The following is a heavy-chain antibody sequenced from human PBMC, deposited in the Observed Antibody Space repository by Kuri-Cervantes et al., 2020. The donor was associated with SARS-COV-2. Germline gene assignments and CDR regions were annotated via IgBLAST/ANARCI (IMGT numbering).Heavy chain of an antibody. V-gene: IGHV3-21*06. CDR3: AGTNWGKTYFDY. CDR1: GFSLSRYT. D-gene: IGHD7-27*01. Sequence: ETLSLTCAASGFSLSRYTMNWVRQAPGKALEWASSISGSGSYIYYADSVKGRFTISRDNSKNTLYLQMNSLRAEDTAVYYCAGTNWGKTYFDYWGQGTLVTVSS. CDR2: ISGSGSYI. J-gene: IGHJ4*02.